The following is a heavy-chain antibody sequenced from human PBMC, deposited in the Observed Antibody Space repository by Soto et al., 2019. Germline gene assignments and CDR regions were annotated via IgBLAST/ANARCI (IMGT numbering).Heavy chain of an antibody. CDR3: ARTRNYYDSSATSSLYDY. J-gene: IGHJ4*02. CDR2: ISAYNGNT. CDR1: GYTFTSYG. D-gene: IGHD3-22*01. V-gene: IGHV1-18*01. Sequence: ASVKVSCKASGYTFTSYGISWVRQAPGQGLEWMGWISAYNGNTNYAQKLQGRVTMTTDTSTSTAYMELRSLRSDDTAVYYCARTRNYYDSSATSSLYDYWGQGPLVTVSS.